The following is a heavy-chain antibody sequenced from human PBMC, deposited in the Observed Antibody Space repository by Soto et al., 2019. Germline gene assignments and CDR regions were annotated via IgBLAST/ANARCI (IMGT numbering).Heavy chain of an antibody. CDR1: GVKFSGFG. CDR3: ARGSNRCYARGDYYYYLDV. V-gene: IGHV3-33*01. D-gene: IGHD2-2*01. CDR2: IWYDGSNK. Sequence: WGSMRDSNAAAGVKFSGFGRRWIRQKQGKALEWVAVIWYDGSNKYYADSVNVRFTISKDNSKNTLYLQMNSLRAGDTAVYYCARGSNRCYARGDYYYYLDVWGKGTTVTVSS. J-gene: IGHJ6*03.